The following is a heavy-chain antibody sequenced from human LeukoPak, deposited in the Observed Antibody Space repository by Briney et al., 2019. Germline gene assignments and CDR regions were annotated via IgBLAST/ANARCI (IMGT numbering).Heavy chain of an antibody. V-gene: IGHV4-59*01. CDR3: ARDAHGGNSWGWFDP. Sequence: PSGTLSLTCSVSDGSISGYYWSWIRQSPGKGLEWIGYIYFTGFTHYNPSLKSRVTMSVDTSKSQFSLRLNSVTAADTAVYYCARDAHGGNSWGWFDPWGQGTLVTVSS. J-gene: IGHJ5*02. CDR1: DGSISGYY. D-gene: IGHD4-23*01. CDR2: IYFTGFT.